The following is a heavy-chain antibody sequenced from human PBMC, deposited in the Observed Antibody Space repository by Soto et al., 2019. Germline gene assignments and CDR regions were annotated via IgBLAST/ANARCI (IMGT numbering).Heavy chain of an antibody. V-gene: IGHV3-21*01. CDR2: IRGFSPYT. Sequence: LRLSCVASGFTFRTYTMNWVRQAPGKGLEWVSGIRGFSPYTFYSESVKGRFTISRDNAKNSLYLQMNSLRAEDTAVYYCARDRGFDAHDYYYNAMDVWGQGTTVTVSS. J-gene: IGHJ6*02. CDR3: ARDRGFDAHDYYYNAMDV. CDR1: GFTFRTYT. D-gene: IGHD2-15*01.